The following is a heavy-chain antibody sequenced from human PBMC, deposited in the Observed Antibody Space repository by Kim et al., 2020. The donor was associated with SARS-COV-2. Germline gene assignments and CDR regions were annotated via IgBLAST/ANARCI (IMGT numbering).Heavy chain of an antibody. CDR3: ARGLGGHGVDY. V-gene: IGHV4-4*07. J-gene: IGHJ4*02. CDR2: TT. Sequence: TTRYSPALKRRITLSVDRSTHTYSLKLSSVTAADTAVYYCARGLGGHGVDYWGQGTLVTVSS. D-gene: IGHD2-15*01.